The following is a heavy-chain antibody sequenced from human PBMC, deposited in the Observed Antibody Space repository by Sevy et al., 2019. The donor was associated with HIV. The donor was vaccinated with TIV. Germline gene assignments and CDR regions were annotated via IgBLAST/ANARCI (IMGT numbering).Heavy chain of an antibody. V-gene: IGHV3-23*01. D-gene: IGHD6-19*01. CDR2: ISHSGRST. Sequence: GGSLRLSCAASGFTFSTYAMSWVRQAPGKGLEWVSGISHSGRSTYYAASVKGRFTISRDNSKNTLYLQMNFLRVEDTVVYYCAKATHIPVAGDFDCWGQGTLVTVSS. CDR3: AKATHIPVAGDFDC. CDR1: GFTFSTYA. J-gene: IGHJ4*02.